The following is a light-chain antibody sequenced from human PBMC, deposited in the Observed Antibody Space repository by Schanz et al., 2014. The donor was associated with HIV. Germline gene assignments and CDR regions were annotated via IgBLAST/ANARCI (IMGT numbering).Light chain of an antibody. CDR3: SSYTSISTRV. J-gene: IGLJ3*02. Sequence: QSVLTQPASVSGSPGQSITISCTGTSSDVGGYNYVSWYQQHPGKAPKLLIFGVSHRPSGVSNRFSGSKSDNTASLTISGRQAEDEADYYCSSYTSISTRVFGGGTKLTVL. CDR2: GVS. V-gene: IGLV2-14*03. CDR1: SSDVGGYNY.